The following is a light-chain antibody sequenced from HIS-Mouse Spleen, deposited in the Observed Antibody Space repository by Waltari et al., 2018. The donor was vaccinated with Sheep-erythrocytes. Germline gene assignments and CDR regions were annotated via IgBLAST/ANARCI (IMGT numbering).Light chain of an antibody. CDR2: DDS. CDR1: NIGSKR. CDR3: CSYAGSYNHV. Sequence: SYVLTQPPSVSVAPGKTARITCGGNNIGSKRVHWYQQKPGQAPVLVVYDDSDRPSGIPGRFSGPKSGNTASLTLSGLQAEDEADYYCCSYAGSYNHVFATGTKVTVL. V-gene: IGLV3-21*03. J-gene: IGLJ1*01.